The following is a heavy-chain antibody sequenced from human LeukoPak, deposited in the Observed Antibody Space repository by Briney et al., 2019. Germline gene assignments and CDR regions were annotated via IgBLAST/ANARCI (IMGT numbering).Heavy chain of an antibody. CDR3: ARDLIGGMDY. V-gene: IGHV3-23*01. CDR2: IRGSGGST. CDR1: GFTFSSYA. Sequence: GGSLRLSCAASGFTFSSYAMSWVRQAPGKGLEWVSAIRGSGGSTYYADSVKGRLTISRDNSKNTLYLQMSSLRAEDTAVYYCARDLIGGMDYWGQGTLVTVSS. D-gene: IGHD3-10*01. J-gene: IGHJ4*02.